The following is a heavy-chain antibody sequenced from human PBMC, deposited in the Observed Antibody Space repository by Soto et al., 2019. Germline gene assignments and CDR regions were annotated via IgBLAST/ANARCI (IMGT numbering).Heavy chain of an antibody. Sequence: QVQLVQSGAEVKKPGASVKVSCKASGYTFTSYDINWVRQATGQGLEWMGWMNPNSGNTGYAQKFQGRVTMARNTSISTAYTELSSLRSEDTAVYYCARELSSSWRFDYWGQGTLVTVSS. CDR3: ARELSSSWRFDY. D-gene: IGHD6-13*01. V-gene: IGHV1-8*01. CDR1: GYTFTSYD. J-gene: IGHJ4*02. CDR2: MNPNSGNT.